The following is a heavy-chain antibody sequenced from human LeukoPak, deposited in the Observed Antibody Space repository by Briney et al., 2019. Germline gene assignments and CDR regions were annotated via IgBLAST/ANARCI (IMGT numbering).Heavy chain of an antibody. CDR2: IGKNGNLV. CDR3: AKGPGNWIANFDY. D-gene: IGHD1-20*01. Sequence: GGSLRLSCVASGFSFSDFYMSWIRQAPGKGLEWISYIGKNGNLVDYADSVKGRFTVSRDNSKNTLYLQMNSLRAEDTALYYCAKGPGNWIANFDYWGQGTLVTVSS. J-gene: IGHJ4*02. CDR1: GFSFSDFY. V-gene: IGHV3-11*01.